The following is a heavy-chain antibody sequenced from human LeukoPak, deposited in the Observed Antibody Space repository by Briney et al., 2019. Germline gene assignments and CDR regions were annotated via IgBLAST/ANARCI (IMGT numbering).Heavy chain of an antibody. J-gene: IGHJ5*02. CDR3: ARDHYCSSTSCYPGTWFDP. V-gene: IGHV1-18*01. D-gene: IGHD2-2*01. CDR2: ISAYNGNT. Sequence: ASVKVSCKASGYTFTSYGISWVRQAPGQGLEWMGWISAYNGNTNYAQKLQGRVTMITDTSTSTAYMELRSLRSDDTAVYYCARDHYCSSTSCYPGTWFDPWGQGTLVTVSS. CDR1: GYTFTSYG.